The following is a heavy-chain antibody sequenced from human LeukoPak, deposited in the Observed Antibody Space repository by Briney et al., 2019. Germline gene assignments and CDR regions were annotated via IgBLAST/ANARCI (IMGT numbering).Heavy chain of an antibody. CDR1: GFTFSTYS. Sequence: KPGGSLRLSCAASGFTFSTYSMNWVRQAPGKGLEGVSSISSSSSYIYYADSMKGRFTISRDNAKNSLYLQMNSLKAEDTAVYYCARADYFDYWGQGTLVTVSS. V-gene: IGHV3-21*01. CDR3: ARADYFDY. CDR2: ISSSSSYI. J-gene: IGHJ4*02.